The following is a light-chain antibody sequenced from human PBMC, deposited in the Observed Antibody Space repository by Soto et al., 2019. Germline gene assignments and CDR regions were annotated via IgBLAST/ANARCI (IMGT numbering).Light chain of an antibody. Sequence: DIQMTQSPSSLSASVGDRVTITCRASQDIKNYLAWFQQKPGKAPKSLIYGVSRLHSGVPSTFSGSGSGTDFTLTISSLQSEDFATYYCQQYYAYPYTFGQGTRLEIK. V-gene: IGKV1-16*01. CDR2: GVS. CDR1: QDIKNY. J-gene: IGKJ2*01. CDR3: QQYYAYPYT.